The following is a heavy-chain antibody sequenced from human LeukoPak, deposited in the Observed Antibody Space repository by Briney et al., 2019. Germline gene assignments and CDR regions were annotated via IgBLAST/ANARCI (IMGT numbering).Heavy chain of an antibody. CDR2: INPSGGST. CDR3: ASSGHYDSSGYSPYYYYYGMDV. D-gene: IGHD3-22*01. V-gene: IGHV1-46*03. CDR1: GYTFTSYY. Sequence: ASVKVSCKASGYTFTSYYMHWVRQAPGQGLEWMGIINPSGGSTSYAQKFQGRVTKTRDTSTSTVYMELSSLRSEDTAVYYCASSGHYDSSGYSPYYYYYGMDVWGQGTTVTVSS. J-gene: IGHJ6*02.